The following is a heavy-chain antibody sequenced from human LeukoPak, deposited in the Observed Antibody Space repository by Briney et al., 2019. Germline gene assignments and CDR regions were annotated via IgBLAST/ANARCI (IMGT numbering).Heavy chain of an antibody. CDR1: GDSVSSNSAA. J-gene: IGHJ6*02. Sequence: SQTLSLTCAISGDSVSSNSAAWNWIRQFPSRGLEWLGRTYYRSKWYNDYAVSVKSRITINPDTSKNQFSLQLNSVTPEDTAVYYCARDSSGWYRSYYYYYGMDVWGQGTTVTVSS. CDR2: TYYRSKWYN. V-gene: IGHV6-1*01. CDR3: ARDSSGWYRSYYYYYGMDV. D-gene: IGHD6-19*01.